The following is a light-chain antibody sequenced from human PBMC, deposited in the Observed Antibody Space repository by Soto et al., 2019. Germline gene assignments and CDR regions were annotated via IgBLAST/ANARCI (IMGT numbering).Light chain of an antibody. V-gene: IGKV3-11*01. CDR3: QQRGAWPPLT. Sequence: EIVLTQSPATLSLSPGERATLSCRASQSVSIYLAWYQQKPGQAPRLLIYDASNRATGIPARFSGSGSGTDFTLTISSLEPEDFAVYYCQQRGAWPPLTFGGGTKVEIK. CDR1: QSVSIY. CDR2: DAS. J-gene: IGKJ4*01.